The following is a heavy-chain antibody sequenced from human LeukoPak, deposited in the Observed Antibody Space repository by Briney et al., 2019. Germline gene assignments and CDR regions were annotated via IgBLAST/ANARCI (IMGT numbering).Heavy chain of an antibody. Sequence: PSETLSLTCTVSSDSISSYYWSWIRQPPGKGLEWIGYIYYSGSTNYNPSLKSRVTISVDTSKNQFSLKLSSVTAADTAVYYCARDYGDYAYWYFDLWGRGTLVTVSS. CDR1: SDSISSYY. V-gene: IGHV4-59*01. CDR2: IYYSGST. D-gene: IGHD4-17*01. CDR3: ARDYGDYAYWYFDL. J-gene: IGHJ2*01.